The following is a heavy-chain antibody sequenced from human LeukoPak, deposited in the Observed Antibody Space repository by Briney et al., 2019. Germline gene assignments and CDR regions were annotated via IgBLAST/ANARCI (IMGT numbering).Heavy chain of an antibody. J-gene: IGHJ4*02. Sequence: ASVKVSCKASGYTFTSYDINWVRQATGQGLEWMGWMNPNSGNTGYAQKFQGRVTMTRNTSISTAYMELSSLGSEDTAVYYCAGSRRGGSKYYFDYWGQGTLVTVSS. CDR2: MNPNSGNT. CDR1: GYTFTSYD. V-gene: IGHV1-8*01. CDR3: AGSRRGGSKYYFDY. D-gene: IGHD1-26*01.